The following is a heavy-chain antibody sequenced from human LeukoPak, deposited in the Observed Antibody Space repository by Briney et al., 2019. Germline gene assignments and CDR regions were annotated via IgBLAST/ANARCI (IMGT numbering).Heavy chain of an antibody. J-gene: IGHJ4*02. CDR2: LSYSGST. Sequence: SETLSLTCAVYGGSFSGYYWSWIRQPPGKGLEWIGSLSYSGSTYYNPSLKSRVIVSVDTSKNQFSLKLSSAAAADTAVYYCARGEGYNFFDDWGQGTLVTVSS. CDR1: GGSFSGYY. V-gene: IGHV4-34*01. CDR3: ARGEGYNFFDD. D-gene: IGHD5-24*01.